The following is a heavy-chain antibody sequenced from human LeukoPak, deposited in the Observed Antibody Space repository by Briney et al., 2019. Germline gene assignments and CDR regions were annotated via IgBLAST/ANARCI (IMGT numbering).Heavy chain of an antibody. CDR1: GFTFSSYA. Sequence: GGSLRLSCAASGFTFSSYAMNWVRQPPGKGLEWVSAITGDGGSTYYADSVKGRFTISRDNSRNTLYLQMNSLRAEDTAVYYCAKASSGYYYFDYWGQGTLVTVPS. CDR2: ITGDGGST. D-gene: IGHD3-22*01. V-gene: IGHV3-23*01. CDR3: AKASSGYYYFDY. J-gene: IGHJ4*02.